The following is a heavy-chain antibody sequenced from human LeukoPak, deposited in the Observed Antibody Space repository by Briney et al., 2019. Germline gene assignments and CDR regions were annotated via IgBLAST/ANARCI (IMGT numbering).Heavy chain of an antibody. V-gene: IGHV3-7*01. Sequence: GGSLRLSCAASGFTFSSYWMSWVRQAPGKGLEWVANIKQDGSKKYYVDSVKGRFTISRDNAKNSLYLQMNSLRAEDTAVYYCARDLEGHICYFDYWGQGTLVTVSS. CDR3: ARDLEGHICYFDY. D-gene: IGHD2-21*01. J-gene: IGHJ4*02. CDR1: GFTFSSYW. CDR2: IKQDGSKK.